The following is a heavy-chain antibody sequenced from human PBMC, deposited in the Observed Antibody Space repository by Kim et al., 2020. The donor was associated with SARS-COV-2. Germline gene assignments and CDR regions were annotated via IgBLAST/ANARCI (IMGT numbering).Heavy chain of an antibody. CDR2: ISGVSGDI. Sequence: GGSLRLFCAASGLTFSTYTLDWVRQAPGKGLEWVSSISGVSGDIYYADSVRGRFTISRDNAKNSVSLEMNTLRVDDTAIYYCVREGLRRWPSFDHSGQGT. CDR3: VREGLRRWPSFDH. D-gene: IGHD2-15*01. V-gene: IGHV3-21*01. J-gene: IGHJ4*02. CDR1: GLTFSTYT.